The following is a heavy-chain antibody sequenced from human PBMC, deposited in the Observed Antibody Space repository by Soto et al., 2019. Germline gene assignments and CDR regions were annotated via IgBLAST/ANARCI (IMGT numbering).Heavy chain of an antibody. V-gene: IGHV3-23*01. Sequence: AGGSLRLSCAASGFTFSSYAMSWVRQAPGKRLEWVSAISGTGGSTYYADSVKGRFTISRENSKNTLYRQMNRLCAQDTAVYYCAKDHQQWLPNFDYWGQGTLVTVSS. CDR2: ISGTGGST. D-gene: IGHD6-19*01. CDR3: AKDHQQWLPNFDY. CDR1: GFTFSSYA. J-gene: IGHJ4*02.